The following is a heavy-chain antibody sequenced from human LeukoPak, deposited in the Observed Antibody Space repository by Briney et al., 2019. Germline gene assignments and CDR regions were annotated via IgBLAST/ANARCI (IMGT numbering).Heavy chain of an antibody. CDR1: GFRFSTYG. V-gene: IGHV3-33*01. D-gene: IGHD1-26*01. CDR2: IWHDGSKK. Sequence: PGGSLRLSCAASGFRFSTYGMHWVRQAPGKGLKWVAVIWHDGSKKYYADSVKGRFNISRDNSKDTLYLQMNSLRVEDTAVYYCARDRARSIVGATDSWGQGILVTVSS. J-gene: IGHJ4*02. CDR3: ARDRARSIVGATDS.